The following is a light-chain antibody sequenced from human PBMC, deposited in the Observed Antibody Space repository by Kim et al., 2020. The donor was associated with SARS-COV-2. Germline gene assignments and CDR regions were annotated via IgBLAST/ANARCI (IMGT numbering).Light chain of an antibody. Sequence: DIQMTQSPSYVSASAGGRVTITCRASQDINNWLAWYQHKPGKAPKLLIFGASTLQSGVPARFRGSGSGTDFPLSISSLQPEDFATYYCQQANSFPFTFGPGTKVDIK. V-gene: IGKV1-12*02. J-gene: IGKJ3*01. CDR1: QDINNW. CDR2: GAS. CDR3: QQANSFPFT.